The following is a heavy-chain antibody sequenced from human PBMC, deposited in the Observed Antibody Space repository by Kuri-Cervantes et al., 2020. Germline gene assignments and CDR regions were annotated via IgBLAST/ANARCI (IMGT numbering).Heavy chain of an antibody. D-gene: IGHD7-27*01. CDR3: ARVRLTGGRGGFDY. CDR2: IDTSGNT. Sequence: GSLRLSCTVSGGSINTYYWNWIRQPAGKTLEWIGRIDTSGNTNYNSSLKSRVTTSVDKSKSQFSLRLSSVTAADTAVYYCARVRLTGGRGGFDYWGQGTLVTVSS. J-gene: IGHJ4*02. CDR1: GGSINTYY. V-gene: IGHV4-4*07.